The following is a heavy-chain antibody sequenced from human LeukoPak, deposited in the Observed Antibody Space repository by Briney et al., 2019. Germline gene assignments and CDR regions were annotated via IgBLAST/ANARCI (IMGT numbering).Heavy chain of an antibody. V-gene: IGHV4-38-2*01. J-gene: IGHJ4*02. CDR2: VYHSGST. CDR1: GYSISSDY. CDR3: AGXXXXXXXXXIXXXDX. D-gene: IGHD2-2*02. Sequence: SETLSLTCAVSGYSISSDYWGWIRQPPGKGLEWIGNVYHSGSTYKNPSLKSRVSISLDTSNNQFSLKLTSVTAADTAIYYCAGXXXXXXXXXIXXXDXXGQXTLV.